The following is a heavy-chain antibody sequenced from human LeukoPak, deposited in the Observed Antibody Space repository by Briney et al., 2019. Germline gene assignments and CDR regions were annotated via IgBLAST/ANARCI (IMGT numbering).Heavy chain of an antibody. CDR2: ISYDGSNK. J-gene: IGHJ6*03. D-gene: IGHD1-26*01. CDR3: AKDGVSGSYSYYYYYYMDV. V-gene: IGHV3-30*18. CDR1: GFTFSSYG. Sequence: PGGSLRLSCAASGFTFSSYGMHWVRQAPGKGLEWVAVISYDGSNKYYADSVKGRFTISRDNSKNTLYLQMNSLRAEDTAVYYCAKDGVSGSYSYYYYYYMDVWGKGTTVTVSS.